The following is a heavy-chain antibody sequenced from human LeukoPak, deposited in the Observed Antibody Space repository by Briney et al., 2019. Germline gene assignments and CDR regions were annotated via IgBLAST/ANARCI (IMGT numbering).Heavy chain of an antibody. D-gene: IGHD3-3*01. J-gene: IGHJ4*02. Sequence: GAPVKVSCKASGYTFTGYYMHWVRQAPGQGLEWVGWINPNSGGTNYAQKFQGRVTMTRDTSISTAYMELSGLRSDDTAVYYCARGSDDFWSGYSPSYWGQGTLVTVSS. CDR2: INPNSGGT. V-gene: IGHV1-2*02. CDR3: ARGSDDFWSGYSPSY. CDR1: GYTFTGYY.